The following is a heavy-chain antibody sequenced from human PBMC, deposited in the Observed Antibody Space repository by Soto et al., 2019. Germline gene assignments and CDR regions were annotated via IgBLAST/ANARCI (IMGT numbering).Heavy chain of an antibody. CDR1: GFTFSSYS. CDR2: ISSSSSYI. J-gene: IGHJ4*02. Sequence: EVQLVESGGGLVKPGGSLRLSCAASGFTFSSYSMNWVRQAPGKGLECVSSISSSSSYIYYADSVKGRFTISRDNAKNSLDRQMNSLRAEDTAVYYCARGGMVGATDFWGQGTLVTVSS. CDR3: ARGGMVGATDF. V-gene: IGHV3-21*01. D-gene: IGHD1-26*01.